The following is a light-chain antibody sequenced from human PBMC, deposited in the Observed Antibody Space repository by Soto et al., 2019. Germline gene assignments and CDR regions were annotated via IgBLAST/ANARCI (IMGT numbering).Light chain of an antibody. CDR2: GAS. V-gene: IGKV3-20*01. Sequence: EIVLTQSPGTLSLSPGERATLSCRASQSVSSSYLAWYQQKPGQAPRPLIYGASSRAIGIPDRFSGSGSGTDFTLPISRMEPEDFAVYYCQQYGSSPWTLGQGTKVEIK. CDR3: QQYGSSPWT. J-gene: IGKJ1*01. CDR1: QSVSSSY.